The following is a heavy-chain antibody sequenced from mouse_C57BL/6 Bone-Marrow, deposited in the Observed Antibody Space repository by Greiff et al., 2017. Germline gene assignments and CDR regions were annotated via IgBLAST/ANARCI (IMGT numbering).Heavy chain of an antibody. J-gene: IGHJ2*01. CDR1: GSPFTDYN. CDR3: ARRGYYGGFDY. CDR2: INPNNGGT. Sequence: VQLQQSGPELVKPGASLKIPCRASGSPFTDYNLDGVKQSHARSLEWIGDINPNNGGTIYNQKFKGKATLTVDKSSSTAYMELRSLTSEDTAVYYCARRGYYGGFDYWGQGTTLTVSS. V-gene: IGHV1-18*01. D-gene: IGHD1-1*01.